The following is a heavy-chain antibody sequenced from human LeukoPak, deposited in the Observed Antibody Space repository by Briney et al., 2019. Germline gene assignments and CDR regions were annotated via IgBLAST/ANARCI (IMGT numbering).Heavy chain of an antibody. CDR1: GFTFNRHG. CDR3: ARDLMLGTTSVEY. J-gene: IGHJ4*02. V-gene: IGHV3-33*01. CDR2: IWYDGSNK. D-gene: IGHD2/OR15-2a*01. Sequence: PGGSLRLSCAASGFTFNRHGMHWVRQAPGKGLEWVAVIWYDGSNKYYGDSVKGRFTISRDNSRNTLNLQMNSLRVDDTAVYYCARDLMLGTTSVEYWGQGTLVTVSS.